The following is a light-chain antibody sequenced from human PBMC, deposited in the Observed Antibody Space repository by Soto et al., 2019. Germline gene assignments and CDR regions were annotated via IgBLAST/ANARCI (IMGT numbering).Light chain of an antibody. CDR2: KAS. CDR3: QQLNGYPPS. V-gene: IGKV1-5*03. CDR1: QTISSW. J-gene: IGKJ4*01. Sequence: DIQMTQSPSTLSGSVGYRVTITCRASQTISSWLAWYQQKQGKAPKLLIYKASTLKSGVPSRFSGSGYGTEFNLTISSLQPDDFATYYCQQLNGYPPSFGGGTKVDIK.